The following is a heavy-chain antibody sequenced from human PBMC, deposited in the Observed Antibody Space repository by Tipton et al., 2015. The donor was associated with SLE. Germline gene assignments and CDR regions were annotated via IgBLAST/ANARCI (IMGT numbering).Heavy chain of an antibody. V-gene: IGHV4-4*07. CDR2: IYTSGST. Sequence: TLSLTCTVSGGSISSYYWSWIRQPAGKGLEWIGRIYTSGSTTYNPSLKSRVTMSVDTTKNQFSLKLSSVTAADTAVYYCARDLGQWQNWFDPWGQGTLVTVSS. D-gene: IGHD6-19*01. CDR1: GGSISSYY. J-gene: IGHJ5*02. CDR3: ARDLGQWQNWFDP.